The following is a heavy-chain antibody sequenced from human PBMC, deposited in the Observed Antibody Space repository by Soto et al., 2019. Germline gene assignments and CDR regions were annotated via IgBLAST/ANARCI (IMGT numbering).Heavy chain of an antibody. CDR1: GYTFTGYY. Sequence: ASVKISCKASGYTFTGYYMHWVRQAPGQGLEWMGWINPNSGGTNYAQKFQGWVTMTRDTSISTAYMELSRLRSDDTAVYYCARAPPGIAVAGTGGRAFDIWGQGTMVTVSS. J-gene: IGHJ3*02. CDR2: INPNSGGT. D-gene: IGHD6-19*01. V-gene: IGHV1-2*04. CDR3: ARAPPGIAVAGTGGRAFDI.